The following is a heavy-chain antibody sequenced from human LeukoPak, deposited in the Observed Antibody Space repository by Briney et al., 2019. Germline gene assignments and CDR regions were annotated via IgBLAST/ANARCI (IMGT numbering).Heavy chain of an antibody. D-gene: IGHD3-16*01. CDR1: GGSISSYY. V-gene: IGHV4-59*01. J-gene: IGHJ4*02. CDR3: ARASVLLSADY. Sequence: SETLSLTCTVSGGSISSYYWSWIRQPPGKGLEWIGFIYDSGSTNYNPSLKSRVTISVDTSKNQFSLKLRSVTAADTAVYYCARASVLLSADYWGQGTLVTVSS. CDR2: IYDSGST.